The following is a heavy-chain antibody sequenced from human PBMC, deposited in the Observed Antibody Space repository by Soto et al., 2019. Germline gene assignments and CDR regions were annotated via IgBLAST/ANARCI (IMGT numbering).Heavy chain of an antibody. CDR1: GYTLTELS. J-gene: IGHJ4*02. D-gene: IGHD1-20*01. V-gene: IGHV1-24*01. CDR2: FDPEDGET. CDR3: ATVFYNWNDRLWGHLPDY. Sequence: ASVKVSCKVSGYTLTELSMHWVRQAPGKGLEWMGGFDPEDGETIYAQKFQGRVTMTEDTSTDPAYMELSSLRSEDTAVYYCATVFYNWNDRLWGHLPDYWGQGTLVTVSS.